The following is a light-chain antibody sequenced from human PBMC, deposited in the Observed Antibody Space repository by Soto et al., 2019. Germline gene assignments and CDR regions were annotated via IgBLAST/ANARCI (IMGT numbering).Light chain of an antibody. CDR2: DAS. J-gene: IGKJ5*01. V-gene: IGKV3-11*01. CDR3: QQRNNWPRIT. CDR1: QSVGSY. Sequence: EVLLTQSPATLSLSPGERATLSCRASQSVGSYLAWYQQKPGQAPRLLIYDASKMATDIPTRFSGSGSGTYFTLTISSLEPEDFAVYYCQQRNNWPRITFGQGTRLEIK.